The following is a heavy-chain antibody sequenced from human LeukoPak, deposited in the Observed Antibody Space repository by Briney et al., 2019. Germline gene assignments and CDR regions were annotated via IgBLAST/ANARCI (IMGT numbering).Heavy chain of an antibody. CDR2: IYYSGST. J-gene: IGHJ3*02. Sequence: SETLSLTCTVSGGSISSGGYYWSWIRQHPGKGLEWIGYIYYSGSTYYNPFLKSRVTISVDTSKNQFSLKLSSVTAADTAVYYCARDSRSHGSSWYPDAFDIWGQGTMVTVSS. D-gene: IGHD6-13*01. V-gene: IGHV4-31*03. CDR1: GGSISSGGYY. CDR3: ARDSRSHGSSWYPDAFDI.